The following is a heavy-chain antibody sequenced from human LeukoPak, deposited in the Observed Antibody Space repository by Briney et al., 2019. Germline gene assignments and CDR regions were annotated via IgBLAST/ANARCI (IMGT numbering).Heavy chain of an antibody. CDR2: ISYDGSNK. J-gene: IGHJ4*02. D-gene: IGHD1-26*01. CDR1: GFIFSSYA. CDR3: ANGGTVGATSGFDY. V-gene: IGHV3-30-3*01. Sequence: GRSLRLSCAASGFIFSSYAMHWVRQAPGKGLEWVAVISYDGSNKYYADSVKGRFTISRDNSKNTLYLQMNSLRAEDTAVYYCANGGTVGATSGFDYWGQGTLVTVSS.